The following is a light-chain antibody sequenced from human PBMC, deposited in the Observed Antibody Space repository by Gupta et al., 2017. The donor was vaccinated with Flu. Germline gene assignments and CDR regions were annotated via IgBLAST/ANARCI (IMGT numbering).Light chain of an antibody. CDR1: ALSNQY. CDR2: KDT. V-gene: IGLV3-25*03. CDR3: QSADNSGTYVV. Sequence: SYELTQPPSVSESPGQTARITCSGDALSNQYTYWYQQKPGQAPVLVIFKDTERPSGIPERFSDSTSGTTVTLTISGVQAEDEAAYYCQSADNSGTYVVFGGGTKLTV. J-gene: IGLJ2*01.